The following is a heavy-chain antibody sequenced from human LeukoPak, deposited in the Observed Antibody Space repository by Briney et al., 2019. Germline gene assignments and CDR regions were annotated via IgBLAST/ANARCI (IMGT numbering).Heavy chain of an antibody. Sequence: PGGSLRLSCAASGFTVSSNYMSWVRQAPGKGLEWVSVIYSGGSTYYADSVKGRFTISRDNSKNTLYPQMNSLRAEDTAVYYCARETDVYYFDYWGQGTLVTVSS. CDR2: IYSGGST. D-gene: IGHD3-16*01. CDR1: GFTVSSNY. J-gene: IGHJ4*02. CDR3: ARETDVYYFDY. V-gene: IGHV3-53*01.